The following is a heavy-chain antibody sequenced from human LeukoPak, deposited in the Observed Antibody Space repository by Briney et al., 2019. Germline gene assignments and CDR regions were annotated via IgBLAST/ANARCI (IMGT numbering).Heavy chain of an antibody. CDR1: GRSFSGYY. D-gene: IGHD6-13*01. Sequence: SETLSLTCAVYGRSFSGYYWSWIRQPPGKGLEWIGYIYFSGSTNYNPSLKSRVTISVDMSKNQFSLKLSSLTAADTAVYYCVRVNGYSGSYFVEFDPWGQGTLVTVSP. V-gene: IGHV4-59*01. CDR3: VRVNGYSGSYFVEFDP. J-gene: IGHJ5*02. CDR2: IYFSGST.